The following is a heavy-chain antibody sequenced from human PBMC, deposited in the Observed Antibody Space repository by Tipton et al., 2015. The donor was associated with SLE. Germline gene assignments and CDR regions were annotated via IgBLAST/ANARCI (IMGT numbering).Heavy chain of an antibody. CDR1: GFTFGDYA. CDR2: IRSKAYGGTT. V-gene: IGHV3-49*03. Sequence: SLRLSCTASGFTFGDYAMSWFRQAPGKGLEWVGFIRSKAYGGTTEYAASVKGRFTISRDDSKSIAYLQMNSLKTEDTAVYYCTRAAAGAGAAFDIWGQGTMVTVPS. CDR3: TRAAAGAGAAFDI. J-gene: IGHJ3*02. D-gene: IGHD6-13*01.